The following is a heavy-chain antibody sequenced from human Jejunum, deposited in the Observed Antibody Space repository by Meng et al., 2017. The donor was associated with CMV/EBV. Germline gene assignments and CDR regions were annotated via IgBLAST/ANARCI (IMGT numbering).Heavy chain of an antibody. V-gene: IGHV3-23*01. CDR1: FSSYA. J-gene: IGHJ4*02. D-gene: IGHD3-16*02. Sequence: FSSYAMSWGRQATGKGLEWVSSINGGGTSTYAADTVKGRFTISRDNSKNTLYLQMNSLRAEDAAVYYCAKDYYIWGSHHDGFPLDYWGQGTLVTVSS. CDR3: AKDYYIWGSHHDGFPLDY. CDR2: INGGGTST.